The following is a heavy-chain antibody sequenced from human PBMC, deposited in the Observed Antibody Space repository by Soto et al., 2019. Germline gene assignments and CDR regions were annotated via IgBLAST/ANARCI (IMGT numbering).Heavy chain of an antibody. J-gene: IGHJ6*02. CDR3: ARERIAAAGTYYYYGMDV. CDR2: MNPNSGNT. D-gene: IGHD6-13*01. Sequence: ASVKVSFKASGYTFTSYDINWVRQATGQGLEWMGWMNPNSGNTGYAQKFQGRVTMTRNTSISTAYMELSSLRSEDTAVYYCARERIAAAGTYYYYGMDVWGQGTTVTVSS. CDR1: GYTFTSYD. V-gene: IGHV1-8*01.